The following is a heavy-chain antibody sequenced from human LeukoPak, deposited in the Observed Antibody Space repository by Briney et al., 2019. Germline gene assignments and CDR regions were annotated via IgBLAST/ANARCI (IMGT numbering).Heavy chain of an antibody. CDR1: GFTFSSYW. V-gene: IGHV3-7*03. Sequence: AGGSLRLSCAASGFTFSSYWMNWARQAPGKGLEWVASINHNGNVNYYVDSVKGRFTISRDNAKNSLYLQMNNLRAEGTAVYFCARGGGLDVWGQGATVTVSS. D-gene: IGHD3-16*01. CDR2: INHNGNVN. J-gene: IGHJ6*02. CDR3: ARGGGLDV.